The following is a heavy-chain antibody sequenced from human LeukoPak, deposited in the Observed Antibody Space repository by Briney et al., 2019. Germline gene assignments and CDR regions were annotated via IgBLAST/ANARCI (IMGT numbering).Heavy chain of an antibody. CDR1: GGSFSGYY. D-gene: IGHD2-2*01. CDR2: INHSGST. V-gene: IGHV4-34*01. Sequence: SETLSLTCAVYGGSFSGYYWSWIRQPPGKGLERIGEINHSGSTNYNPSLKSRVTISVDTSKNQFSLKLSSVTAADTAVYYCARADIVVVPAAKNYGMDVWGKGTTVTVSS. CDR3: ARADIVVVPAAKNYGMDV. J-gene: IGHJ6*04.